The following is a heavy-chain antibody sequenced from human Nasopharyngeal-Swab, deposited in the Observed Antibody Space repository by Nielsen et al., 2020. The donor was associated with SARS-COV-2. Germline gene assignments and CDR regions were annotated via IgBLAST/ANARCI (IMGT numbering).Heavy chain of an antibody. V-gene: IGHV3-48*04. Sequence: GRSLRLSCAASGFTFSSYIMNWVRKAPGKGLEWFPYIRSSSSTKYYADSVKGRFTISRDNPKNSLYLQMNSLRAENTAVYYCAKYFLSHCSSTSCYWPFDYWGQGTLVTVSS. CDR3: AKYFLSHCSSTSCYWPFDY. CDR2: IRSSSSTK. J-gene: IGHJ4*02. D-gene: IGHD2-2*01. CDR1: GFTFSSYI.